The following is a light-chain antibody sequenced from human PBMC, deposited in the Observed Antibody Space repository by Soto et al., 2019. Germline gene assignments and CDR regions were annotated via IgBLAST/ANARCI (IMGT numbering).Light chain of an antibody. CDR2: GAS. V-gene: IGKV1-39*01. CDR3: QQSDDYPLT. CDR1: QSIGTN. J-gene: IGKJ2*01. Sequence: DIQMTQSPSSLSASEGDRVTISCRASQSIGTNLNWFHQRAGKAPKPLIYGASSLQSGVPARFSGSGSGTDFTLTISRLQPEDFGTYYCQQSDDYPLTFGQGTKLEIK.